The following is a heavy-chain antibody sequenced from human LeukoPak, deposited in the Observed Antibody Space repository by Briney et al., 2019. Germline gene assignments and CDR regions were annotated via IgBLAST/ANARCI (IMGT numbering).Heavy chain of an antibody. Sequence: SETLSLTCAVYGGSFSGYYWSWIRQPPGKGLEWIGEINHSGSTNYNPSLKSRVTISVDTSKNQFSVKLTSVTAADTAVYYCALTYYDFWSGHSFDPWGQGTLVTVSS. D-gene: IGHD3-3*01. J-gene: IGHJ5*02. CDR3: ALTYYDFWSGHSFDP. V-gene: IGHV4-34*01. CDR2: INHSGST. CDR1: GGSFSGYY.